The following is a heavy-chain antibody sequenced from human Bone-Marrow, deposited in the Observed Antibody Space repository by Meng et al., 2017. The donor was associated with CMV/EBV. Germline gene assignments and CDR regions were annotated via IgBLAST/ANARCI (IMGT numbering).Heavy chain of an antibody. CDR3: ARMDFWSGYYGDY. V-gene: IGHV4-30-4*08. CDR2: IYYSGST. CDR1: GGSISSGDYY. D-gene: IGHD3-3*01. J-gene: IGHJ4*02. Sequence: SEPLSLTCTVSGGSISSGDYYWSWIRQPPGKGLEWIGYIYYSGSTYYNPSLKSRVTISVDTSKNQFSLKLSSVTAADTAVYYCARMDFWSGYYGDYWGQGTLVTVSS.